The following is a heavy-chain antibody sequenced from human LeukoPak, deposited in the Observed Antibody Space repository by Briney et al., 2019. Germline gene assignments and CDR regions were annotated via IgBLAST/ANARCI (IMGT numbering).Heavy chain of an antibody. CDR2: IYPGDSDT. J-gene: IGHJ5*02. D-gene: IGHD6-13*01. V-gene: IGHV5-51*01. Sequence: GESLKISCKGSGYSFTSYWIGWVRQMPGKGLEWMGIIYPGDSDTRYSPSFQGQVTISADKSISTAYLQWSSLKASDTAMYYCTRGEAGTWLNNWFDPWGQGTLVTVSS. CDR3: TRGEAGTWLNNWFDP. CDR1: GYSFTSYW.